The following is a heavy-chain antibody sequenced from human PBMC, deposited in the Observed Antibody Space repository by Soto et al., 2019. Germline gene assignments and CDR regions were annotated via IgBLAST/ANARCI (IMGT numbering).Heavy chain of an antibody. Sequence: ASVKVSCKASGYTSADFGISWVRQAPGQGLEWMGWVNGNNGASNPAPKVQGRITMTLDTSTGVSYMALRSLRSDDTAIYYCVRDQKYFRVNGNWFDSWGQGTLVTVS. CDR1: GYTSADFG. J-gene: IGHJ5*01. D-gene: IGHD2-2*01. CDR3: VRDQKYFRVNGNWFDS. CDR2: VNGNNGAS. V-gene: IGHV1-18*04.